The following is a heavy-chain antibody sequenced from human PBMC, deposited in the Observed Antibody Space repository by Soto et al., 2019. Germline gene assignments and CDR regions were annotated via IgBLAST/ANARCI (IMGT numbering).Heavy chain of an antibody. D-gene: IGHD1-7*01. V-gene: IGHV4-59*01. CDR3: ARDNWNYDSYYYYGMDV. CDR2: TYYSGST. J-gene: IGHJ6*02. Sequence: LSLTCTVSGGSISSYYWNWIRQPPGKGLEWIGYTYYSGSTNYNPSLKSRVTISVDTSKNQFSLKLSSVTAADTAVYYCARDNWNYDSYYYYGMDVWGQGTTVTVSS. CDR1: GGSISSYY.